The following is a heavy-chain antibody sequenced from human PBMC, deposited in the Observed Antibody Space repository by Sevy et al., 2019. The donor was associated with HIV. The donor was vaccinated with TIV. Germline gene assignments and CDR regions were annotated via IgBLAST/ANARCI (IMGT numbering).Heavy chain of an antibody. CDR1: GDTFTNNY. CDR2: IDPSGGNA. CDR3: VRADPAQHFDS. V-gene: IGHV1-46*01. Sequence: ASVKVSCKAPGDTFTNNYMHWVRQAPGQGLEWMGIIDPSGGNASYAQKFQGRVSMTRDTSTSTIYLDLSSLRSEDTAVYYCVRADPAQHFDSWGQGTLVTVSS. J-gene: IGHJ4*02.